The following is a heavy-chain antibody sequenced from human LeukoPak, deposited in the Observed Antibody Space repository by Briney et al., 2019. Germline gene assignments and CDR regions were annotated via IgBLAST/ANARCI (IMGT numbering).Heavy chain of an antibody. D-gene: IGHD3-22*01. J-gene: IGHJ4*02. CDR2: IYYDGST. V-gene: IGHV4-59*08. CDR3: ARGITLSPDY. CDR1: GGSISRYY. Sequence: SETLSLNCTVSGGSISRYYWSRIRQPPGKGLEWIGYIYYDGSTNYNPSLKSRVTISLDTSKNQFSLKLSSVTAADTAVYYCARGITLSPDYWGQGTLVTVSS.